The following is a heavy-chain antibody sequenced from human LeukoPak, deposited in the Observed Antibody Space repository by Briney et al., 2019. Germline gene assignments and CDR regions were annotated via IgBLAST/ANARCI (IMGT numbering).Heavy chain of an antibody. CDR3: ARGYCTSTSCYFDY. V-gene: IGHV3-7*01. CDR2: IKQDGSEK. CDR1: GFTFSSYW. Sequence: LGGSLRLSCAASGFTFSSYWMSWVRQAPGKGLDWVANIKQDGSEKYYVDSVKGRFTISRDNAKNSLYLQMNSLRAEDTAVYYCARGYCTSTSCYFDYWGQGTLVTVSS. J-gene: IGHJ4*02. D-gene: IGHD2-2*01.